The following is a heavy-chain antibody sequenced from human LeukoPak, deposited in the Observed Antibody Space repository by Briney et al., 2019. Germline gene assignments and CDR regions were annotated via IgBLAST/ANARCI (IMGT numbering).Heavy chain of an antibody. Sequence: GESLKISCKGSGYSFTSYWIGWVRQMPGKGLEWMGIIYPGDSDTRYSPSFQGQVTISADKSISTAYLQWSSLKASDTAMYYCARRYYYGSGKRYYFDYWGRGTLVTVSS. CDR2: IYPGDSDT. D-gene: IGHD3-10*01. CDR1: GYSFTSYW. J-gene: IGHJ4*02. CDR3: ARRYYYGSGKRYYFDY. V-gene: IGHV5-51*01.